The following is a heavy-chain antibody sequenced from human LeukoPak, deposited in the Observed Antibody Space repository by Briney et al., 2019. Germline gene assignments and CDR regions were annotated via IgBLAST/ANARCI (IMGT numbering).Heavy chain of an antibody. J-gene: IGHJ4*02. V-gene: IGHV4-59*01. CDR2: IYYSGTT. D-gene: IGHD6-13*01. CDR1: GGSIGTYS. Sequence: ASETLSLTCTVSGGSIGTYSWNWIRQPPGKGLEWIGYIYYSGTTNYNPSLKSRVTISVDTSKNQFSLKLSSVTAADTAVYYCAGGVYIAAAQYGYWGQGTLVTVSS. CDR3: AGGVYIAAAQYGY.